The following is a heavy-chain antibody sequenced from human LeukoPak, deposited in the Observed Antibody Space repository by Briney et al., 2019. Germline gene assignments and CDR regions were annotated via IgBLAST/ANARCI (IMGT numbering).Heavy chain of an antibody. CDR1: GFTFSNAW. CDR3: TTHIVVVLAATGNT. J-gene: IGHJ5*02. Sequence: GGSLRLSCAASGFTFSNAWMSWVRQAPGKGLEWVGRIKTRTDGGTTNYAAPVKGRFTISRDDSKNTLYLQMNSLKTEDTAVYYCTTHIVVVLAATGNTWGQGTLVTVSS. CDR2: IKTRTDGGTT. D-gene: IGHD2-15*01. V-gene: IGHV3-15*01.